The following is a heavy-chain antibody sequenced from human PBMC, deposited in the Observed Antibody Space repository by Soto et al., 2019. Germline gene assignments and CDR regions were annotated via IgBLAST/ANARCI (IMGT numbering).Heavy chain of an antibody. Sequence: QITLKESGPTLMKPTQTLTLTCSFSGFSLSTHEVGVVWIRQPPGKALEWLALIYWNDDARYSPSLKNRLTTTKDTSKSQVVLTMTNMDPVDTATYYCVHDGKLGYTGYDRFDYWGQGILVTVSS. CDR1: GFSLSTHEVG. J-gene: IGHJ4*02. V-gene: IGHV2-5*01. D-gene: IGHD5-12*01. CDR2: IYWNDDA. CDR3: VHDGKLGYTGYDRFDY.